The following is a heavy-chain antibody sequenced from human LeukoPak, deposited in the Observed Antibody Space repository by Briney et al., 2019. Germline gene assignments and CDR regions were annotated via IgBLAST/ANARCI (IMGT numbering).Heavy chain of an antibody. V-gene: IGHV4-59*01. CDR1: GGSISSYY. J-gene: IGHJ6*03. D-gene: IGHD5-18*01. CDR3: ARTTEGGYSYGYFYYYYMDV. Sequence: SETLSLTCTVSGGSISSYYWSWTRQPPGKGLEWIGYIYYSGSTNYKSSLKSRVTISVDTSKNQFSLKLSSVTAADTAVYYCARTTEGGYSYGYFYYYYMDVWGKGTTVTISS. CDR2: IYYSGST.